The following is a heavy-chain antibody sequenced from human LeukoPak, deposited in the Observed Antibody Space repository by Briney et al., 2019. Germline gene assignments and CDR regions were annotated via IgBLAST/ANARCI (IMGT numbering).Heavy chain of an antibody. J-gene: IGHJ4*02. CDR1: GYRFTNYW. V-gene: IGHV5-51*01. D-gene: IGHD1-26*01. CDR3: AREGGSNPTFDL. CDR2: IYPGDSDA. Sequence: GESLKISGRGSGYRFTNYWIGGVRQMPGKGLEWMGIIYPGDSDARYSPSFEGRVTISVDKTINTAYLQWSSLKASDNAMYYCAREGGSNPTFDLWGQGTLVTVSS.